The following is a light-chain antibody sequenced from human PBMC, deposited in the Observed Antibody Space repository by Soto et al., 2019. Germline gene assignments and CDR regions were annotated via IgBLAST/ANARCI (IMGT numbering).Light chain of an antibody. J-gene: IGLJ2*01. CDR2: RNN. CDR1: SSNIGSYY. V-gene: IGLV1-47*01. CDR3: AVWDDSLSGPV. Sequence: QPVLTQPPSVSGTPGQRVTISCSGSSSNIGSYYVYWYQQLPGTAPKLLIYRNNQRPSGVPARFSGSKSGTSASLAISGLRSEDEADYCCAVWDDSLSGPVFGGGTKLTVL.